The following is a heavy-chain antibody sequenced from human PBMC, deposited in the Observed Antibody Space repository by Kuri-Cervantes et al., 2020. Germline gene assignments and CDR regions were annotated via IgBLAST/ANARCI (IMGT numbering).Heavy chain of an antibody. J-gene: IGHJ6*02. CDR2: IYTGGNT. CDR3: AREGRPYGGSLYYYYGMDV. D-gene: IGHD4-23*01. CDR1: GFTVASNY. Sequence: GGSLRLSCAASGFTVASNYMIWVRQAQGKGLECVSVIYTGGNTFYADSVKGRFTISRDTSKNTLYLQMNSLRAEDTAVYYCAREGRPYGGSLYYYYGMDVWGQGTTGTVSS. V-gene: IGHV3-66*01.